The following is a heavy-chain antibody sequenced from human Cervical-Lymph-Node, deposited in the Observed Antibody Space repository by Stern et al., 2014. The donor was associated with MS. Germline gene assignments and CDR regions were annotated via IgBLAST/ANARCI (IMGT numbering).Heavy chain of an antibody. Sequence: QVQLVQSGAEVKKPGASVEVSCKASGFTFSRYYIHWVRQAPGQGPEWLGIIKPSGGSATYGQKFQGRVTMTRDTSTSTVYMELSSLSSEDTAVYYCAREESSDFWSGSPYYYGMDVWGQGTTVTVSS. CDR1: GFTFSRYY. V-gene: IGHV1-46*03. CDR3: AREESSDFWSGSPYYYGMDV. J-gene: IGHJ6*02. CDR2: IKPSGGSA. D-gene: IGHD3-3*01.